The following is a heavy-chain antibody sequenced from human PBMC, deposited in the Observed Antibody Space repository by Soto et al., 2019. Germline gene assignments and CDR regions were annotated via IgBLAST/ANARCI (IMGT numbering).Heavy chain of an antibody. J-gene: IGHJ6*02. CDR1: GGSISSYY. CDR3: ARGPYYDFWRGYAPYYYYYGMDV. V-gene: IGHV4-59*13. CDR2: IYYSGST. D-gene: IGHD3-3*01. Sequence: SETLSLTCTVSGGSISSYYWSWIRQPPGKGLEWIGYIYYSGSTNYNPSLKSRVTISVDTSKNQFSLKLSSVTAADTAVYYCARGPYYDFWRGYAPYYYYYGMDVWGQGTPLTVSS.